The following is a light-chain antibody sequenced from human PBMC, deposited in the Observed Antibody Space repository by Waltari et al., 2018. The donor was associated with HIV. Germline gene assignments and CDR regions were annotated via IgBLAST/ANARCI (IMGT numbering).Light chain of an antibody. J-gene: IGKJ2*01. CDR3: MQTLQTPFT. V-gene: IGKV2-28*01. Sequence: DIALTPSPSIEAAAPGAQAFISCKSHQTRRSRGGFPYLDWFFQKSGQSPHLLIYLSSSRASGVPAKFSGRGSGTDFTLIITDVEPEDVGVYYCMQTLQTPFTFGQGTKLEL. CDR1: QTRRSRGGFPY. CDR2: LSS.